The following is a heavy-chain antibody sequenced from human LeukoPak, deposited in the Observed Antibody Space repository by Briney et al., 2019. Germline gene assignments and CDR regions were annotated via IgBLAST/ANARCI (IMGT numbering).Heavy chain of an antibody. CDR2: ISWNSGSI. J-gene: IGHJ4*02. CDR1: GFTFDDYA. Sequence: PGGSLRLSCAASGFTFDDYAMHWVQQAPGKGLEWVSGISWNSGSIGYADSVKGRFTISRDNAKNSLYLQMNSLRAEDTALYYCAKDLNYGDFRGFDYWGQGTLVTVSS. D-gene: IGHD4-17*01. V-gene: IGHV3-9*01. CDR3: AKDLNYGDFRGFDY.